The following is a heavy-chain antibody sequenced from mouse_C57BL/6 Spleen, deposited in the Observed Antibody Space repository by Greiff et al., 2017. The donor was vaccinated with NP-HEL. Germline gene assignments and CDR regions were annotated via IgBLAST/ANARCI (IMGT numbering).Heavy chain of an antibody. Sequence: EVKLQESGAELVRPGASVKLSCTASGFNIKDDYMHWVKQRPEQGLEWIGWIDPENGDTEYASKFQGKATITADTSSNTAYLQLSSLTSEDTAVYYCTTGSNFAYWGQGTLVTVSA. D-gene: IGHD2-5*01. CDR3: TTGSNFAY. J-gene: IGHJ3*01. CDR2: IDPENGDT. CDR1: GFNIKDDY. V-gene: IGHV14-4*01.